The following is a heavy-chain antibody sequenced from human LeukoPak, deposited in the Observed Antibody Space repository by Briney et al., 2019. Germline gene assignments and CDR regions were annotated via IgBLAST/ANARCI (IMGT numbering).Heavy chain of an antibody. J-gene: IGHJ6*03. D-gene: IGHD1-7*01. CDR3: ARYSGTTTYYYYMDV. CDR1: GGSFSGYY. Sequence: PSETLSLTCAVYGGSFSGYYWSWIRQPPGKGLEWIGDIYYSGSTTYNPSLKSRITISVDTPKNQFSLKVSSVTAADTAVYYCARYSGTTTYYYYMDVWGKGTTVTVSS. CDR2: IYYSGST. V-gene: IGHV4-59*01.